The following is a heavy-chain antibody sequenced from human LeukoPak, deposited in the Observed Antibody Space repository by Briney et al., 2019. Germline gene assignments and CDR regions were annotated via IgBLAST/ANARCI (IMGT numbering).Heavy chain of an antibody. CDR1: GFTFSDYY. CDR2: ISGNSGDI. V-gene: IGHV3-11*05. Sequence: GGSLRLSCTVSGFTFSDYYMTWVRQAPGKGLEWLSYISGNSGDINYLDSVRGRFTISRDNAKNSMYLQMNSLRVEDTAVYYCTRDPRRLDYLGQGTLVTVSS. J-gene: IGHJ4*02. CDR3: TRDPRRLDY.